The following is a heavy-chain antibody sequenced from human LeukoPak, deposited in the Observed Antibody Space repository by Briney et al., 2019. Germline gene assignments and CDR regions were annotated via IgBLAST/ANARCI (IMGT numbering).Heavy chain of an antibody. D-gene: IGHD6-19*01. J-gene: IGHJ4*02. CDR3: ATGGGIAVAHA. CDR2: IYHSGTT. V-gene: IGHV4-39*01. Sequence: SETLSLTCTVSGGSISSSRNYWGWIRQPPGKGLEWIASIYHSGTTYYNPSLKSRVTIFVHSSDNQFSLKLSSVTAADTAAYYCATGGGIAVAHAWGQGIVVTVSS. CDR1: GGSISSSRNY.